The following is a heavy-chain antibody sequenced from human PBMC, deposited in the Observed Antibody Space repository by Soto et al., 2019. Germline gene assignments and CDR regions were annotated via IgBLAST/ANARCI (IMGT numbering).Heavy chain of an antibody. CDR3: AKGQQLVPNTYYYYGMDV. Sequence: GGSLRLSCAASGFTFSSYGMHWVRQAPGKGLEWVAVISYDGSNKYYADSVKGRFTISRDNSKNTLYLQMNSLRAEDTAVYYCAKGQQLVPNTYYYYGMDVWGQGTTVTVS. J-gene: IGHJ6*02. V-gene: IGHV3-30*18. CDR1: GFTFSSYG. D-gene: IGHD6-13*01. CDR2: ISYDGSNK.